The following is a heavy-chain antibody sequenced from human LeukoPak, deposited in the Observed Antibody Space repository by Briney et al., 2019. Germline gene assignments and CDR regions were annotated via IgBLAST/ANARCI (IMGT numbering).Heavy chain of an antibody. D-gene: IGHD1-26*01. J-gene: IGHJ2*01. CDR2: IYTSGST. Sequence: SETLSLTCTVSGGSISSGSYYWSWIRQPAGKGLEWIGRIYTSGSTNYNPSLKSRVTISVDTSKNQFSLKLSSVTAADTAVYYCAREGPVGATLYWYFDLWGRGTLVTVSS. CDR3: AREGPVGATLYWYFDL. V-gene: IGHV4-61*02. CDR1: GGSISSGSYY.